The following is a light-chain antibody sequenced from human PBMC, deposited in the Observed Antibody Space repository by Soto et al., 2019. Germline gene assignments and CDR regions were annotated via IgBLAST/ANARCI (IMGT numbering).Light chain of an antibody. CDR1: ISDVGGYKY. V-gene: IGLV2-14*01. CDR2: DVT. J-gene: IGLJ1*01. CDR3: SSYSSSTISYV. Sequence: QSLLTQPDCVSGSPGQSSPISCAGSISDVGGYKYVSWYQQLPGNAPKLIIYDVTIRPSGVSDRFSGSKYGNTASLTISGLQAEDEADYYCSSYSSSTISYVFGTGTKVTVL.